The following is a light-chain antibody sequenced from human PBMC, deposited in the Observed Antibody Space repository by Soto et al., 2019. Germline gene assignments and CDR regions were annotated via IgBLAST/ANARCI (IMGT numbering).Light chain of an antibody. CDR2: DVS. V-gene: IGLV2-11*01. CDR3: CSYAGSIYV. J-gene: IGLJ1*01. CDR1: SSDVGGYNY. Sequence: QSVLTQPRSVSGSPGQSVTISCTGTSSDVGGYNYVSWYLQHPGKAPKLMIYDVSKRPSGVPDRFSGSKSGNTASLTISGLQAEDEADYYCCSYAGSIYVFGTGTKLTVL.